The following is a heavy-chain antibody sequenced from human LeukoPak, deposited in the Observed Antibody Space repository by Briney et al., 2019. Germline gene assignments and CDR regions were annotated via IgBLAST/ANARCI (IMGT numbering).Heavy chain of an antibody. J-gene: IGHJ6*02. V-gene: IGHV3-43*02. D-gene: IGHD3-9*01. CDR2: ISGDGGRT. CDR3: AKDRLSRYLDWLLGKVSAMDV. Sequence: GGSLRLSCAASGFNFNDYDMHWIRQAPGKGLEWVSLISGDGGRTYYADSVKGRFTISRDNSKNSLYLQINSLRTEDTALYYCAKDRLSRYLDWLLGKVSAMDVWGQGTTVTVSS. CDR1: GFNFNDYD.